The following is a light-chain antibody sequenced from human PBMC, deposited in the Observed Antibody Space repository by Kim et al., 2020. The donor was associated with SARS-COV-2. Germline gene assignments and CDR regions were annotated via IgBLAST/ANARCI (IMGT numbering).Light chain of an antibody. Sequence: QSALTQPASVSGSPGQSITISCIGSSSDVGSYNLVSWYQQHPGKAPKVMIYEDSKRPSGVSDRFSGSKSGNTASLTISGLQAEDEGDYYCCSYADSTTYWVFGGGTQLTVL. J-gene: IGLJ3*02. CDR3: CSYADSTTYWV. CDR1: SSDVGSYNL. CDR2: EDS. V-gene: IGLV2-23*01.